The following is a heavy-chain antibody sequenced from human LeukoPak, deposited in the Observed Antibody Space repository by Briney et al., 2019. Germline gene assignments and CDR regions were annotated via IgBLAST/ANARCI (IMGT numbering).Heavy chain of an antibody. CDR1: GGSFSGYY. CDR3: ARDLGGSVTRLDY. J-gene: IGHJ4*02. CDR2: IYYSGST. D-gene: IGHD3-16*01. Sequence: SETLSLTCAVYGGSFSGYYWSWIRQPPGKGLEWIGSIYYSGSTYYNPSLKSRVTISVDTSKNQFSLKLSSVTAADTAVYYCARDLGGSVTRLDYWGQGTLVTVSS. V-gene: IGHV4-34*01.